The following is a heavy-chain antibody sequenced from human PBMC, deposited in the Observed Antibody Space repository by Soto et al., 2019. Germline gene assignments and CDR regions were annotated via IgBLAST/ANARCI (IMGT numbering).Heavy chain of an antibody. V-gene: IGHV4-30-2*01. J-gene: IGHJ5*02. Sequence: SETLSLTCAVSGGSISSGGYSWSWIRQPPGKGLEWIGYIYHSGSTYYNPSLKSRVTISVDRSKNQFSLKLSSVTAADTAVYYCARLRARYYYDSSGYRWFDPWGQGTLVTVSS. CDR3: ARLRARYYYDSSGYRWFDP. CDR1: GGSISSGGYS. D-gene: IGHD3-22*01. CDR2: IYHSGST.